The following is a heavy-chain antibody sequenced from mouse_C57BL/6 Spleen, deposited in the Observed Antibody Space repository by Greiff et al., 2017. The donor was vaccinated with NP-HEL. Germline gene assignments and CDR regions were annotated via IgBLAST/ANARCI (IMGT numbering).Heavy chain of an antibody. CDR3: ARLGRERYYFDY. CDR1: GYTFTSYW. CDR2: IDPSDSYT. J-gene: IGHJ2*01. Sequence: QVQLQQPGAELVMPGASVKLSCKASGYTFTSYWMHWVKQRPGQGLEWIGEIDPSDSYTNYNQKFKGKSTLTVDKSSSTAYMQLSSLTSEDSAVYYCARLGRERYYFDYWGQGTTLTVSS. D-gene: IGHD4-1*01. V-gene: IGHV1-69*01.